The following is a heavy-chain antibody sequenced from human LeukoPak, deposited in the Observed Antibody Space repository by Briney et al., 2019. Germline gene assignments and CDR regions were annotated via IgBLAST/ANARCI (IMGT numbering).Heavy chain of an antibody. CDR2: INPNSGGT. Sequence: SVKVSCKASGYTFTDYYMHWVRLAPGQGLEWMGWINPNSGGTNYVQKFQGWVTMTRDTSINTAYMELSRLTSDDTAVYYCARANFLYCSSTSCLFDYWGQGTLATVSS. D-gene: IGHD2-2*01. V-gene: IGHV1-2*04. J-gene: IGHJ4*02. CDR3: ARANFLYCSSTSCLFDY. CDR1: GYTFTDYY.